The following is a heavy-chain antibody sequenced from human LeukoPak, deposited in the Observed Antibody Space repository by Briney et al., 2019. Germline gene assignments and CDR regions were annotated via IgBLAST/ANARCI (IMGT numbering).Heavy chain of an antibody. Sequence: SETLSLTCTVSGGSISIYYWNWIRQPPGKGLEWIGYIYNSGSSTIYNPSLKSRVTISVDTSKNQFSLKLSSVTAADTAVYYCARSRTYYYDSSGYYLDYWGQGTLVTVSS. J-gene: IGHJ4*02. CDR1: GGSISIYY. CDR2: IYNSGSST. V-gene: IGHV4-59*01. CDR3: ARSRTYYYDSSGYYLDY. D-gene: IGHD3-22*01.